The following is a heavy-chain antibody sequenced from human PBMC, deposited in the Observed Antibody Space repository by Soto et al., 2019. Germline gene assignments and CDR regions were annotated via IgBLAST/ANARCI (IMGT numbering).Heavy chain of an antibody. D-gene: IGHD3-22*01. CDR3: ARGLYYYDSSGYYGN. CDR2: ISSSSSYI. V-gene: IGHV3-21*01. CDR1: GFTFSSYS. Sequence: EVQLVESGGGLVKPGGSLRLSCAASGFTFSSYSMNWVRQAPGKGLEWVSSISSSSSYIYYADSVKGRFTISRDNAKNSLYLQMNSLRAEDTAVYYCARGLYYYDSSGYYGNWGQETLVTVSS. J-gene: IGHJ4*02.